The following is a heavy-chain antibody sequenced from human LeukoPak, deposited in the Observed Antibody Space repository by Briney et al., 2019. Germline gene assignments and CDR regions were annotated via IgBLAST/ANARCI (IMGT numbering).Heavy chain of an antibody. Sequence: GESLKISCKGSGYTFTSYWIGWVRQMPGKGLEWMGIIYPGDPDSRYSPSFQGQVTISADKSISTAYLQWNSLKASDTAMYYCARTRSLCGADCYESFDYWGQGTLVTVSS. J-gene: IGHJ4*02. CDR1: GYTFTSYW. V-gene: IGHV5-51*01. CDR2: IYPGDPDS. CDR3: ARTRSLCGADCYESFDY. D-gene: IGHD2-21*02.